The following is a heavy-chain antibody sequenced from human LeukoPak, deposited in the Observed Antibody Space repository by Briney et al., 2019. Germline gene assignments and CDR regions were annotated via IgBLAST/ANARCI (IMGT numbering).Heavy chain of an antibody. CDR3: ATEGGTYYYDSSGSRSFDY. D-gene: IGHD3-22*01. J-gene: IGHJ4*02. CDR1: GYTLTELS. CDR2: FDPEDGET. Sequence: ASVKVSCKVSGYTLTELSMRWVRQAPGKGLEWMGGFDPEDGETIYAQKFQGRVTMTEDTSTDTAYMELSSLRSEDTAVYYCATEGGTYYYDSSGSRSFDYWGQGTLVTVSS. V-gene: IGHV1-24*01.